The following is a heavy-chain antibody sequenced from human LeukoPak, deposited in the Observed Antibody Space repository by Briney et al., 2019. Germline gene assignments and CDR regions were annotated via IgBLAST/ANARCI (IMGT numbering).Heavy chain of an antibody. CDR1: GFTFSGSA. J-gene: IGHJ4*02. CDR3: ARSLTKVRGYDY. D-gene: IGHD3-10*01. CDR2: IQYDGSNE. V-gene: IGHV3-30*04. Sequence: GGSLRLSCAASGFTFSGSAMHWVRQAPGKELEWVTFIQYDGSNEYQADSVKGRFSISRDNSKNTVYLQMNSLRTEDTAVYYCARSLTKVRGYDYWGQGTLVTVSS.